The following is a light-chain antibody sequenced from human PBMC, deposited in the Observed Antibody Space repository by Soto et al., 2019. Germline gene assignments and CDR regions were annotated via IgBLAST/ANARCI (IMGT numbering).Light chain of an antibody. CDR1: TGEVTSGHY. Sequence: QTVVTQEPSLTVSPGGTVTLTCASSTGEVTSGHYPNWDQQKPGQVPKPLIYSTSDKHSWTPARFSGSLLGGKAALTLSSVQPEDEADYYCLLYYGGALGVFGGGTKVTVL. CDR3: LLYYGGALGV. J-gene: IGLJ2*01. CDR2: STS. V-gene: IGLV7-43*01.